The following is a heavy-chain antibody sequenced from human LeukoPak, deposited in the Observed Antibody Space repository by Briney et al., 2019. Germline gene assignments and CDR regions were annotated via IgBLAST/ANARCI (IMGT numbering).Heavy chain of an antibody. CDR1: GGTFSSYA. Sequence: ASVKVSCKASGGTFSSYAISWVRQAPGQGLEWMGRIIPIFGIANYAQKFQGRVTITADKSTSTAYMELSSLRSEDTAVYYCARDRYSSGWYYFDYWGQGTLVTVSS. V-gene: IGHV1-69*04. CDR3: ARDRYSSGWYYFDY. CDR2: IIPIFGIA. D-gene: IGHD6-19*01. J-gene: IGHJ4*02.